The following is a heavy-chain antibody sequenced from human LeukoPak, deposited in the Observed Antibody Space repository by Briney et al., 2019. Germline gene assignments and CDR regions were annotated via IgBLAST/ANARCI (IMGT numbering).Heavy chain of an antibody. Sequence: SETLSLTCAVYGGSFSGYYWSWIRQPPGKGLEWIGEINHSGSTNYNPSLKSRVTISVDTSKNQFSLKLSSVTAADTAVYYCAGAFRGFDPWGQGTLVTVSS. J-gene: IGHJ5*02. CDR1: GGSFSGYY. CDR3: AGAFRGFDP. CDR2: INHSGST. V-gene: IGHV4-34*01.